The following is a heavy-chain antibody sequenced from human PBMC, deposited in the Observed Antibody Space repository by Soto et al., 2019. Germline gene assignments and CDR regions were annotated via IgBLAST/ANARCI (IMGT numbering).Heavy chain of an antibody. CDR2: IIPIFGTP. CDR1: GGTFSNFG. Sequence: QVQVVQSGAEVKDSGSSVKVACKASGGTFSNFGISWVRQAPGQGLEWMGGIIPIFGTPNYAQKFQGSVTITANASTRTVFLELSSLRSEDTAVYYCARSLQNYSYDMGVWGQGTTVTVSS. CDR3: ARSLQNYSYDMGV. D-gene: IGHD4-4*01. V-gene: IGHV1-69*01. J-gene: IGHJ6*02.